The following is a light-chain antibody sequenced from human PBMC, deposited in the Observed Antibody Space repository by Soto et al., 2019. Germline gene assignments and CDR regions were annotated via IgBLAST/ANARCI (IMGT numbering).Light chain of an antibody. CDR1: QSISSW. CDR3: QQYNSYWT. CDR2: DAS. V-gene: IGKV1-5*01. Sequence: DIQMTQSPSTLSASVGDRVTITCRASQSISSWLAWYQQKPGKAPKLLIYDASSLESGVPSTFNGSGSGTEFTRTISSLQPDDFATYYCQQYNSYWTFGQGTKVEIK. J-gene: IGKJ1*01.